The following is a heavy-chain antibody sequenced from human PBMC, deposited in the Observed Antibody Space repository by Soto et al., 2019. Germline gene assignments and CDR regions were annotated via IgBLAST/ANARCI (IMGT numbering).Heavy chain of an antibody. V-gene: IGHV1-18*04. CDR2: ISPYTGDT. J-gene: IGHJ6*02. CDR1: GYTFIRHG. Sequence: QMQLVQSGAEVKKPGASVKVSCKASGYTFIRHGISWVRQAPGQGLEWLGWISPYTGDTRYPQKFQDRVTMPTDTSTTTADMELRSRGSDDTAVYYCAADSSGSTADDHYYYGMDVWGQGTTGTVSS. CDR3: AADSSGSTADDHYYYGMDV. D-gene: IGHD6-19*01.